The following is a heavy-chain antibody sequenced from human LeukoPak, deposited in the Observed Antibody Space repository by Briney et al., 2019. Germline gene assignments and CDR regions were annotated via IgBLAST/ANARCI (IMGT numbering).Heavy chain of an antibody. V-gene: IGHV4-59*01. CDR1: GGPITTYY. CDR3: ARVRGTFETD. J-gene: IGHJ1*01. D-gene: IGHD2/OR15-2a*01. Sequence: SETLSLTCTVSGGPITTYYWSWIRQPPGKGLEWIGYLYYSGSTTYSPSLKSRVTMSVDTSKSQFSLKLSSVTAADTAIYYCARVRGTFETDWGQGTLVTVSS. CDR2: LYYSGST.